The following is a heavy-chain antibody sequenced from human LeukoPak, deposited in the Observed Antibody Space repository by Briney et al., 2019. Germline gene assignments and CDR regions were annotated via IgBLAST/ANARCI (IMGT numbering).Heavy chain of an antibody. CDR1: EFTFSTYA. CDR3: AKGAGRGGPYYFDY. CDR2: ISGSGSNT. Sequence: GGSLRVSCAASEFTFSTYAMTSGRRAPGEGLEWVSAISGSGSNTYYADSVKGRFTISRDNSKNTLYLLMNSLRAEDTAVYYCAKGAGRGGPYYFDYWGQGTLVTVSS. D-gene: IGHD6-19*01. V-gene: IGHV3-23*01. J-gene: IGHJ4*02.